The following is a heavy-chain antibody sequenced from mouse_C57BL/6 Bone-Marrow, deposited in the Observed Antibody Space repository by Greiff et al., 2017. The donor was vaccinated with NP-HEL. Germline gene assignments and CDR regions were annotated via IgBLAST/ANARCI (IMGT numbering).Heavy chain of an antibody. CDR3: ARENYYGLYYFDY. J-gene: IGHJ2*01. Sequence: VQLQQPGAELVKPGASVKLSCKASGYTFTSYWMQWVKQRPGQGLAWIGELDPSDSYTNYHQKFTGKATLTVDTSSSTAYMPLSSLTSEDSAFYDCARENYYGLYYFDYWGQGTTLTVSS. D-gene: IGHD1-1*01. V-gene: IGHV1-50*01. CDR1: GYTFTSYW. CDR2: LDPSDSYT.